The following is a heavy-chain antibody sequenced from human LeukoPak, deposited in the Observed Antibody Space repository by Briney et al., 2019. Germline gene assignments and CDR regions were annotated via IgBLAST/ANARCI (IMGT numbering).Heavy chain of an antibody. V-gene: IGHV3-53*01. CDR3: ARGGRDYSNYWFDP. D-gene: IGHD4-11*01. J-gene: IGHJ5*02. CDR1: GFSVSNNY. CDR2: LYSGGST. Sequence: PGGSLRLSCAASGFSVSNNYMSWVRQAPGKGLEWVSVLYSGGSTYYADSVKGRFTISRDSSKNTLYLQMSSLRDEDTAVYFCARGGRDYSNYWFDPWGQGILVTVSS.